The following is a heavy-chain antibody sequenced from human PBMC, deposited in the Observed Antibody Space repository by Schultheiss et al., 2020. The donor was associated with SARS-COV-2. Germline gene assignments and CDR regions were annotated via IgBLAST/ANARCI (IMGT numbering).Heavy chain of an antibody. CDR2: INPNSGGT. CDR1: GYTFTGYY. Sequence: ASVKVSCKASGYTFTGYYMHWVRQAPGQGLEWMGWINPNSGGTNYAQKFQGWVTMTRDTSISTAYMELSRLRSDDTAVYYCAKGETTYYYGSGFDPWGQGTLVTVSS. J-gene: IGHJ5*02. CDR3: AKGETTYYYGSGFDP. V-gene: IGHV1-2*04. D-gene: IGHD3-10*01.